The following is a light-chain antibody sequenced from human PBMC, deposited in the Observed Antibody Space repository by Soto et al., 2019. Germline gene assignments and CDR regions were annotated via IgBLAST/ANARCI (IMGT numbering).Light chain of an antibody. CDR1: SGSVGTFNF. CDR2: AVT. CDR3: SSYITTSSRL. V-gene: IGLV2-14*01. J-gene: IGLJ1*01. Sequence: QSVLTQPASVSGSPGQSITISCSGTSGSVGTFNFVSWYQQHPGKAPRLMIYAVTDRPSGVSSRFSGSKSGNTAYLTISGLQAEDEADYYCSSYITTSSRLFGTGTKVTV.